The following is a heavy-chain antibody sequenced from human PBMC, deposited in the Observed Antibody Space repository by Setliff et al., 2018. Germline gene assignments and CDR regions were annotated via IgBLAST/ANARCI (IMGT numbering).Heavy chain of an antibody. V-gene: IGHV1-2*06. Sequence: GASVKVSCKASGYAFTGYYIHWVRQAPGQGLEWMGRINPNSGGTNYAQKFQGRVTMTRDTSISTAYMELSRLTSDDTAVYYCARTPDGFLGDGYNLNTLGYFDSWGQGTLVTVSS. D-gene: IGHD3-3*01. CDR1: GYAFTGYY. CDR2: INPNSGGT. CDR3: ARTPDGFLGDGYNLNTLGYFDS. J-gene: IGHJ4*02.